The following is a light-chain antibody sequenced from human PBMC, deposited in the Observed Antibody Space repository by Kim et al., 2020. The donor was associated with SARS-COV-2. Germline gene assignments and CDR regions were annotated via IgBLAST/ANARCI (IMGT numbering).Light chain of an antibody. V-gene: IGKV3-15*01. CDR1: QSISTN. J-gene: IGKJ1*01. Sequence: EIVMTQSPATLSVSPGEGVTLSCRASQSISTNLGWYQKKPGQAPRLLIYTASTRATGIPTRFSGSGSGTEFTLTISSLQSEDFAVYCCQQYYDWPWTFGQGTKVEIK. CDR3: QQYYDWPWT. CDR2: TAS.